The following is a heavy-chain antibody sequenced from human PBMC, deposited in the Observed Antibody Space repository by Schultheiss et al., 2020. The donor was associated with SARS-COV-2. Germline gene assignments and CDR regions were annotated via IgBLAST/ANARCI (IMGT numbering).Heavy chain of an antibody. CDR3: ARDTVAMVGGDLGFDY. V-gene: IGHV4-59*01. J-gene: IGHJ4*02. D-gene: IGHD3-10*01. CDR2: IYYSGST. CDR1: GGSISSYY. Sequence: SETLSLTCTVSGGSISSYYWSWIRQPPGKGLEWIGYIYYSGSTNYNPSLKSRVTISVDTSKNQFSLKLSSVTAADTAVYYCARDTVAMVGGDLGFDYWGQGTLVTVSS.